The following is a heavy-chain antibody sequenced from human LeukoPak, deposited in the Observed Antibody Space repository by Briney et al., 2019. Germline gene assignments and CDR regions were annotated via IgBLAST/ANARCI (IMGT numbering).Heavy chain of an antibody. D-gene: IGHD2-2*02. J-gene: IGHJ4*02. CDR2: ISGSGGST. CDR1: GFSFSNYA. CDR3: AKSPTYCSSTSCYNFDY. Sequence: GRSLRLSCAASGFSFSNYAMSWVRQAPGKGLEWVSTISGSGGSTFYADSVKGRFTISRDKSKNTLYLQMNSLRAEDTAVYYCAKSPTYCSSTSCYNFDYWGQGILVTVSS. V-gene: IGHV3-23*01.